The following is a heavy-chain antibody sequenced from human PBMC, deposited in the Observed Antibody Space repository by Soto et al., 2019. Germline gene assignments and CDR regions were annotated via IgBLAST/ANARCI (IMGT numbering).Heavy chain of an antibody. J-gene: IGHJ4*02. CDR3: AHTGGGLWGTAMAPLEY. Sequence: QITLKESGPTLVKPTQTLTLTCTFSGFSLDTSGVGVGWIRQPPGKALEWLALIYWDDDKRYSPSLKSRLTITKDTSKNQVVLTMTNVDPVDTATYYCAHTGGGLWGTAMAPLEYWGQGTLVTVSS. CDR1: GFSLDTSGVG. CDR2: IYWDDDK. V-gene: IGHV2-5*02. D-gene: IGHD5-18*01.